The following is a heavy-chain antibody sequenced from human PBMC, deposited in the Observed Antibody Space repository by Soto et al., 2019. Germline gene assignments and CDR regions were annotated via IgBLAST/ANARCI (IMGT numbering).Heavy chain of an antibody. J-gene: IGHJ5*02. CDR1: GFTFSSYG. D-gene: IGHD1-26*01. Sequence: PGGSLRLCCAASGFTFSSYGMHWVRQAPGKGLEWVAVIWYDGSNKYYADSVKGRFTISRDNSKNTLYLQMNSLRAEDTAVYYCAREGGSYYGSAYNWFDPWGQGTLVTVSS. V-gene: IGHV3-33*01. CDR2: IWYDGSNK. CDR3: AREGGSYYGSAYNWFDP.